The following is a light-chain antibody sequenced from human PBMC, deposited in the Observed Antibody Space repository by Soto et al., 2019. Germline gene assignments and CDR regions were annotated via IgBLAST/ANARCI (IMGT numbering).Light chain of an antibody. CDR1: QSVSSSY. CDR2: CES. V-gene: IGKV3-20*01. CDR3: QQYGSPPT. J-gene: IGKJ4*01. Sequence: GVTMSAVALSLSPGARPTLSCRASQSVSSSYLAWYQQKPGQAPRLLIYCESSRATGIPDRFSGSGSGTDFTLTISRLEPEDFTVYYCQQYGSPPTFGEGTQVDIK.